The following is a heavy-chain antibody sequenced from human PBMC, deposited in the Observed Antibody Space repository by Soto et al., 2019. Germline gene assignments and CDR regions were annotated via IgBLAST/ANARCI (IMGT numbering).Heavy chain of an antibody. V-gene: IGHV1-69*08. CDR1: GGNRYT. Sequence: QVQLVQSGAEVKKPGSSVKVSCKGSGGNRYTITWVRQAPGQGLEWMGRIIPMFGIATYAQNFQGRVTISVDKSTSTAYMELSSLRSEDTAVYYCARDSGRSDVVPAAISAMDVWGQGTTVTVSS. D-gene: IGHD2-2*01. J-gene: IGHJ6*02. CDR2: IIPMFGIA. CDR3: ARDSGRSDVVPAAISAMDV.